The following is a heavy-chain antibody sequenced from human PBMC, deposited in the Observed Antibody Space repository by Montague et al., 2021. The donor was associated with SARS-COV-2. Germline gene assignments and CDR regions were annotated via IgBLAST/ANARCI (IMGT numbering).Heavy chain of an antibody. CDR3: ARDPNQYDILTGSYRGYYAFDI. D-gene: IGHD3-9*01. Sequence: SETLSLTCLVSGDSVSSDSYFWAWIRQSPGKGLEWIGCLFHRGDTYHNPSLKDRLIMSVDTSNNRFSLKLSSVSAADTAVYYCARDPNQYDILTGSYRGYYAFDIWGQGTMVTVSS. CDR2: LFHRGDT. V-gene: IGHV4-39*02. CDR1: GDSVSSDSYF. J-gene: IGHJ3*02.